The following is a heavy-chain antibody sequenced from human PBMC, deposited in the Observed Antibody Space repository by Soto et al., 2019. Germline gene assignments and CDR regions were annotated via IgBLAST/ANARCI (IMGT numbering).Heavy chain of an antibody. D-gene: IGHD5-12*01. V-gene: IGHV3-23*01. Sequence: HPGGSLRLSCAASGFTFSSYAMSWVRQAPGKGLEWVSAISGSGGSTYYADSVKGRFTISRDNSKNTLYLQMNSLRAEDTAVYYCANPGSGYDGDYDSPPEYFQHWGQGTLVTVSS. CDR3: ANPGSGYDGDYDSPPEYFQH. CDR1: GFTFSSYA. CDR2: ISGSGGST. J-gene: IGHJ1*01.